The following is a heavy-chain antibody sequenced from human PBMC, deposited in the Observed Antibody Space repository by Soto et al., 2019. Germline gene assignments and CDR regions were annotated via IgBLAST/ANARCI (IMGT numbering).Heavy chain of an antibody. V-gene: IGHV3-23*01. D-gene: IGHD1-7*01. CDR2: ISGSGGST. CDR3: PKCRGTTTCRNFDF. J-gene: IGHJ4*02. Sequence: PGGSLRLSCAASGFIFNNYGMSWVRQAPGKGLEWVSGISGSGGSTSYADSVKGRFTISRDNSKNTLYVQMNNLRAEDTAVYYCPKCRGTTTCRNFDFWGQGALVTVSS. CDR1: GFIFNNYG.